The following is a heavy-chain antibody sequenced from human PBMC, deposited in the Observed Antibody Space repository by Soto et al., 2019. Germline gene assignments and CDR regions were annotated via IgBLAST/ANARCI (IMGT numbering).Heavy chain of an antibody. CDR3: ARVTCMVGSLIDNGFDP. J-gene: IGHJ5*01. CDR1: GGTFSSYA. D-gene: IGHD1-26*01. CDR2: IIPMYGPA. V-gene: IGHV1-69*01. Sequence: QVPLVQSGAEMKTPGSSVTFSCKASGGTFSSYAIHWVRQAPGQGIEGMGGIIPMYGPAKYAKRVPGGVTITGDESTTTVYMELTSLAFQDLHVYYCARVTCMVGSLIDNGFDPRGQGNLVTVS.